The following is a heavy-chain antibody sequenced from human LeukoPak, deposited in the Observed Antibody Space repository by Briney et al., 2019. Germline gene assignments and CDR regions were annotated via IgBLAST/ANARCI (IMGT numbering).Heavy chain of an antibody. CDR3: ARVRNNWLDP. J-gene: IGHJ5*02. CDR1: GGSITSYY. Sequence: SETLSLTCTVSGGSITSYYWSWIRQPPGKGLEWIGNIYYSGSTNYNPSLKSRVTISVDTSKNQFSLKASSVTAADTAVYYCARVRNNWLDPWGQGALVTVSS. V-gene: IGHV4-59*01. CDR2: IYYSGST.